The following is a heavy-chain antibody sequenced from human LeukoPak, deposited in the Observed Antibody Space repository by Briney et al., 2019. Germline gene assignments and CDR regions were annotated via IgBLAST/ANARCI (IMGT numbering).Heavy chain of an antibody. J-gene: IGHJ4*02. CDR3: ARGGIEVAGTKSY. D-gene: IGHD6-19*01. CDR2: ISSSSTYT. CDR1: GFTFSDYY. V-gene: IGHV3-11*06. Sequence: GGSLRLSCAASGFTFSDYYMSWIRQAPGKGLEWVSYISSSSTYTNYADSVEGRFTISRDNAKNSLYLRMNSLRAEDTAVYYCARGGIEVAGTKSYWGQGTLVTVSS.